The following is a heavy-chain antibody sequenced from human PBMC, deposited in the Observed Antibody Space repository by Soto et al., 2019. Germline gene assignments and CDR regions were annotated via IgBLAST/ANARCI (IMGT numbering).Heavy chain of an antibody. CDR3: APAQSGYSSSWALDS. CDR2: ISGSGGST. D-gene: IGHD6-13*01. CDR1: GFTFTNYA. Sequence: EVQLLESGGGLVQPGGSLRLSCAASGFTFTNYAMNWVRQAPGKGLEWVSAISGSGGSTYYADSVKGRFTISRDNSRTTVYLQMTSLRAEDTAVYYCAPAQSGYSSSWALDSWGQGTLVTVSS. J-gene: IGHJ5*01. V-gene: IGHV3-23*01.